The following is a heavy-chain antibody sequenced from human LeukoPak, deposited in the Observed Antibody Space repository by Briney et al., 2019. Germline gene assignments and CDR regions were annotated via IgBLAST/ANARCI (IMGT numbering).Heavy chain of an antibody. Sequence: PGGSLRLSCTASGFTFGDYAMTWVRQAPGKGLEWVGFIRSKIYGGTPEYAASVKGRFTISRDDSKSIAYLQMNSLKTEDTAVYYCTRGGQLWFSVDYWGQGTLVTVSS. CDR3: TRGGQLWFSVDY. V-gene: IGHV3-49*04. CDR2: IRSKIYGGTP. D-gene: IGHD5-18*01. CDR1: GFTFGDYA. J-gene: IGHJ4*02.